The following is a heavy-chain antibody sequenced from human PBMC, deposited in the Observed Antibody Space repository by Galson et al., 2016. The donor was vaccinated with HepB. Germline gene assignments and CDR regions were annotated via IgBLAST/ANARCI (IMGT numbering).Heavy chain of an antibody. J-gene: IGHJ6*02. D-gene: IGHD2-2*01. CDR2: IWSDGRNK. CDR3: TRRRGSSIYAMDV. Sequence: SLRLSCAASGFSLSTYNTYWVRQAPGKGLEWVAVIWSDGRNKWYVDSVKGRFTISRDNSKKTVYLQMNSLRAEDTAMYYCTRRRGSSIYAMDVWGQGTTVIVSS. CDR1: GFSLSTYN. V-gene: IGHV3-33*07.